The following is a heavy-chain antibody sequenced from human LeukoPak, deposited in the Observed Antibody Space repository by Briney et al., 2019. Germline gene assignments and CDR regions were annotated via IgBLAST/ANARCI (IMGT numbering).Heavy chain of an antibody. J-gene: IGHJ4*02. D-gene: IGHD3-10*01. CDR3: ARVGGSMVRGVINPVDY. Sequence: GRSLRLSCAASGLTFSNYGMHWVRQAPGKGLEWVAIIWYDGSNKYYADSVKGRFTISRDNSKNTLYLQMNSLRAEDTAVYYCARVGGSMVRGVINPVDYWGQGTLVTVSS. CDR1: GLTFSNYG. V-gene: IGHV3-33*01. CDR2: IWYDGSNK.